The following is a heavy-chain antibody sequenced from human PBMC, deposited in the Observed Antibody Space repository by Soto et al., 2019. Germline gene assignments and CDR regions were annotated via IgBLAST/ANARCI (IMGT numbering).Heavy chain of an antibody. CDR1: GVSLTTNNW. Sequence: QVQLQESGPGLVKPSETLSLTCAVSGVSLTTNNWWTWVRQAPGKGLEWVGEIYQTGNTNYNPSLNSRFIASLDKSKNQFFRKLTSVTAADTAIYYCARGGYCSGGSCSGWFDSWGQGTLVTVSS. CDR3: ARGGYCSGGSCSGWFDS. J-gene: IGHJ5*01. CDR2: IYQTGNT. V-gene: IGHV4-4*02. D-gene: IGHD2-15*01.